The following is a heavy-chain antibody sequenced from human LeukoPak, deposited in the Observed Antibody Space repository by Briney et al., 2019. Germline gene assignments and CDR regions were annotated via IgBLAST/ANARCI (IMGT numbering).Heavy chain of an antibody. J-gene: IGHJ3*02. CDR3: ARVRSGYYHDAFDI. CDR1: GFTFSDYY. Sequence: PGGSLRLSCAASGFTFSDYYMSWIRQAPGKGLEWVSYISSSGSTIYYADFVKGRFTISRDNAKNSLHLQMNSLRGEDTAVYYCARVRSGYYHDAFDIWGQGTMVTVSS. D-gene: IGHD3-22*01. V-gene: IGHV3-11*04. CDR2: ISSSGSTI.